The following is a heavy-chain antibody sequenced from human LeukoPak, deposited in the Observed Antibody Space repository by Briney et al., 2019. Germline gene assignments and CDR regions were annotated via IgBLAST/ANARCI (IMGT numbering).Heavy chain of an antibody. CDR1: GFPFSSFD. D-gene: IGHD1-1*01. J-gene: IGHJ6*03. CDR2: IGTASDT. V-gene: IGHV3-13*01. Sequence: GGSLRLSCAASGFPFSSFDMHWVRQPTGQGLEWVSTIGTASDTYYPGSVEGRFTLSRDNAKNSLYLQMNSLTAGDTAVYYCARGPPRGKYYYMDVWGKGTTVTVSS. CDR3: ARGPPRGKYYYMDV.